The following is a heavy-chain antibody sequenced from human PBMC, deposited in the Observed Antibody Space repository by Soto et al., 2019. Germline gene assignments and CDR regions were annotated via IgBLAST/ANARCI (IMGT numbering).Heavy chain of an antibody. J-gene: IGHJ4*02. V-gene: IGHV3-15*01. CDR2: IKSKTDCGTT. CDR3: TTEGLSSSWYYFDY. Sequence: GGSLRLSCAASGFTFSNAWMSWVRQAPGKGLEWVGRIKSKTDCGTTDYAAPVKGRFTISRDDSKNTLYLQMNSLKTEDTAVYYCTTEGLSSSWYYFDYWGQGTLVTVSS. D-gene: IGHD6-13*01. CDR1: GFTFSNAW.